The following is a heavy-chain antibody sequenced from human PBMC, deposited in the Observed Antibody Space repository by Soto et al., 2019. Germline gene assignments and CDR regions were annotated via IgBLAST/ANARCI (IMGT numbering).Heavy chain of an antibody. Sequence: GGSLRLSCTASGFTFGDYAMSWFRQAPGKGLEWVGFIRSKAYGGTTEYAASVKGRFTISRDDSKSIAYLQMNSLKTEDTAVYYCTRDKVLKWETRGYWGQGTLVTVSS. D-gene: IGHD1-26*01. CDR1: GFTFGDYA. V-gene: IGHV3-49*03. CDR3: TRDKVLKWETRGY. J-gene: IGHJ4*02. CDR2: IRSKAYGGTT.